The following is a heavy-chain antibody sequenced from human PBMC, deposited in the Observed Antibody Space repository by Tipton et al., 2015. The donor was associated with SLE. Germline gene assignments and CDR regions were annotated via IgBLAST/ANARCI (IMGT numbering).Heavy chain of an antibody. Sequence: LRLSYTVSGGSISSSNYYWGWIRQPPGKGLEWIGEINYSGSTNYNPSLKSRVTISIGTSKNQLSLELSSVTAADTAVYYCARGVAYYFDSGAFDVWGQGTMVTVSS. CDR3: ARGVAYYFDSGAFDV. CDR1: GGSISSSNYY. CDR2: INYSGST. V-gene: IGHV4-39*07. D-gene: IGHD3-22*01. J-gene: IGHJ3*01.